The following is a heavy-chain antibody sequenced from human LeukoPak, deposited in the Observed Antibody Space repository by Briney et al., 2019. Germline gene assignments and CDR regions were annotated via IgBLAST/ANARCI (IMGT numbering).Heavy chain of an antibody. J-gene: IGHJ4*02. CDR3: ARAGIDSYGYVYYFDY. V-gene: IGHV4-59*01. CDR1: GGSFSSYY. Sequence: SETLSLTCAVYGGSFSSYYWSWIRQPPGKGLEWIGYIYYSGSTNYNPSLKSRVTISVDTSKNQFSLKMSSVTAADTAVYYCARAGIDSYGYVYYFDYWGQGTLVTVSS. D-gene: IGHD5-18*01. CDR2: IYYSGST.